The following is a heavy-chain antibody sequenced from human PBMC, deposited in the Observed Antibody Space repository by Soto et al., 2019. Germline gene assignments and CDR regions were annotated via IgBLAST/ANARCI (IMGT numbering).Heavy chain of an antibody. J-gene: IGHJ4*02. Sequence: SETLSLTCAVYGGCFSGYYWSWIRQPPGKGLEWIGEINHSGSTNYNPSLKSRVTISVDTSKNQFSLKLSSVTAADTAVYYCARTFDYWGQGTLVTVSS. CDR1: GGCFSGYY. CDR3: ARTFDY. CDR2: INHSGST. V-gene: IGHV4-34*01.